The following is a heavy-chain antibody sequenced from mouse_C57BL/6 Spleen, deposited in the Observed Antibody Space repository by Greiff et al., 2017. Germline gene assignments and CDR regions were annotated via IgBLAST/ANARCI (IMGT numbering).Heavy chain of an antibody. Sequence: QVQLQQSGAELVKPGASVKLSCKASGYTFTSYWMHWVKQRPGQGLEWIGMIHPNSGSTNYNEKFKSKATLTVDKSSSTAYMQLSSLTSEDSAVYYCARWGTTVVATDYFDYWGQGTTLTVSS. V-gene: IGHV1-64*01. CDR1: GYTFTSYW. J-gene: IGHJ2*01. CDR3: ARWGTTVVATDYFDY. CDR2: IHPNSGST. D-gene: IGHD1-1*01.